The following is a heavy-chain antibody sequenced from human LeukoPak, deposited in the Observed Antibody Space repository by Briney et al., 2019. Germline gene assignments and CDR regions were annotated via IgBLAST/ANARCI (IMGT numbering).Heavy chain of an antibody. CDR3: ARDLRPDYYGSGSLDY. V-gene: IGHV1-69*13. CDR1: GGTFSSYA. CDR2: IIPIFGTA. D-gene: IGHD3-10*01. Sequence: SVKVSCKASGGTFSSYAISWVRQAPGHGLEWMGGIIPIFGTANYAQKFRGRVTITADESTSTAYMELSSLRSEDTAVYYCARDLRPDYYGSGSLDYWGQGTLVTVSS. J-gene: IGHJ4*02.